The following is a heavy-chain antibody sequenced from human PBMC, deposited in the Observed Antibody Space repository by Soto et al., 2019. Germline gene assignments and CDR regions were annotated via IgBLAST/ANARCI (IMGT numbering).Heavy chain of an antibody. CDR2: ISGSGGST. V-gene: IGHV3-23*01. D-gene: IGHD3-3*01. Sequence: EVQLLESGGGLVQPGGSLSLSCAASGFTFSSYAMRWVRQAPGQGLEWVSAISGSGGSTYYADSVKGRFTISRDNSKNTLYLQMNSLRAEDTAVYYCAKLPYYDFWSGYPHYYYYYMDVWGKGTTVTVSS. CDR1: GFTFSSYA. CDR3: AKLPYYDFWSGYPHYYYYYMDV. J-gene: IGHJ6*03.